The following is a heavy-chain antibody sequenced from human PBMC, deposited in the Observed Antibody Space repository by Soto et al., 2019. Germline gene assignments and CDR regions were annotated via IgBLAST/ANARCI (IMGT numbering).Heavy chain of an antibody. CDR3: AGNIAAAGRRYYGMDV. V-gene: IGHV4-4*07. J-gene: IGHJ6*02. CDR1: GGSISSYY. Sequence: SWETLSLTCTVSGGSISSYYWSWIRQPAGKGLEWIGRISTTETTNYNPSLKSRVSMSLDTSKSQVSMKLSSVTAADAAVYYCAGNIAAAGRRYYGMDVWGQGTTVTVSS. CDR2: ISTTETT. D-gene: IGHD6-13*01.